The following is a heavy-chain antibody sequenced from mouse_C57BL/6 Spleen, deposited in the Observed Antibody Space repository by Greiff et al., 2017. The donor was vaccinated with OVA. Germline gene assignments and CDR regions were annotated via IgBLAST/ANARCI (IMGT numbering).Heavy chain of an antibody. J-gene: IGHJ3*01. CDR2: IYPGDGDT. D-gene: IGHD2-3*01. CDR3: AREGAYDGYTWFAY. CDR1: GYAFSSYW. V-gene: IGHV1-80*01. Sequence: QVQLQQSGAELVKPGASVKISCKASGYAFSSYWMNWVKQRPGKGLEWIGQIYPGDGDTNYNGKFKGKATLTADKSSSTAYMQLSSLTSEDSAVYFCAREGAYDGYTWFAYWGQGTLVTVSA.